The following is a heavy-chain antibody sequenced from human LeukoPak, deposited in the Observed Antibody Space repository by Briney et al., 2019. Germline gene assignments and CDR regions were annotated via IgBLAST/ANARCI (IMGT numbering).Heavy chain of an antibody. CDR3: ARDGVGYSYPPYYYYYYGMDV. CDR2: IYYSGST. CDR1: GGSVSSGSYY. V-gene: IGHV4-61*01. J-gene: IGHJ6*02. D-gene: IGHD5-18*01. Sequence: SETLSLTCTVSGGSVSSGSYYWSWIRQPPGKGLEWIGYIYYSGSTNYNPSLKSRVTISVDTSKNQFSLKLSSVTAADTAVYYCARDGVGYSYPPYYYYYYGMDVWGQGTTVTVPS.